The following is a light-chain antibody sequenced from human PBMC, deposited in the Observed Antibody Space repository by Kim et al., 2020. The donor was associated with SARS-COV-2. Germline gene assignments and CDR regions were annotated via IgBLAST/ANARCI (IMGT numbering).Light chain of an antibody. V-gene: IGLV1-44*01. J-gene: IGLJ2*01. Sequence: QSVLTQPPSASGTPGQRVTISCSGSSSNIGSNTVNWYQQVPGTAPKLLIYSNNHRPSGVPDRFSGSKSGTSGSLAISGLQSDDEAYYHCAAWDDRLNGPIFGGGTKVTVL. CDR3: AAWDDRLNGPI. CDR2: SNN. CDR1: SSNIGSNT.